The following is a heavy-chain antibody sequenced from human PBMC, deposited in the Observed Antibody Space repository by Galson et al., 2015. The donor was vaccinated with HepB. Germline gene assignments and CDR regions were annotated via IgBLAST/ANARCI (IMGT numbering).Heavy chain of an antibody. Sequence: QSGAEVKKPGESLRISCKGSGYSFPSYWISWVRQMPGKGLEWMGRIDPSDSYTNYSPSFQGHVTISADKSISTAYLQWSSLKASDTAMYYCARHGGSTVTSDYWGQGTLVTVSS. CDR2: IDPSDSYT. V-gene: IGHV5-10-1*01. J-gene: IGHJ4*02. CDR1: GYSFPSYW. D-gene: IGHD4-17*01. CDR3: ARHGGSTVTSDY.